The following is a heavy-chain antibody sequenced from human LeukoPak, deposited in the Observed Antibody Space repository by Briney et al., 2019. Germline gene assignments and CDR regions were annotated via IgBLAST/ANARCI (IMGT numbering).Heavy chain of an antibody. CDR3: ARQGTYYDKIYYFDY. D-gene: IGHD3-16*01. Sequence: SETLSLTCTVSGGSISSSTTYWGWIREPPGKGLEWIASIFYSGRTWNNPSLKSRVTISVDTSKNQFSLKVSAVTAADTAVYYCARQGTYYDKIYYFDYWGQGTLVTVSS. V-gene: IGHV4-39*01. CDR2: IFYSGRT. J-gene: IGHJ4*02. CDR1: GGSISSSTTY.